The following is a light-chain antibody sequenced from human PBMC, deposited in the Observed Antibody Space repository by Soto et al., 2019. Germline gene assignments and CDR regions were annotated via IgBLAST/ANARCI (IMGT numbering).Light chain of an antibody. V-gene: IGKV1-39*01. CDR2: SAS. CDR3: QQSYKTPRT. J-gene: IGKJ1*01. Sequence: DIQMTQSPSSLSASVGDRVTITCRASQSINSYLNWYQQKPGKAPELLIYSASSLQSGVPSRCSGSSSGTDFTLTISSLQPEDFATYYCQQSYKTPRTFGQGTKVEMK. CDR1: QSINSY.